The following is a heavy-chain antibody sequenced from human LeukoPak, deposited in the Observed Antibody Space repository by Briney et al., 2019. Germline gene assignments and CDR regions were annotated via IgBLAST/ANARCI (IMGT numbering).Heavy chain of an antibody. J-gene: IGHJ6*02. V-gene: IGHV3-23*01. CDR3: ARDRIPKYCGGDCFPYYYYGMDV. CDR1: GFTLSSYA. CDR2: ISGNAGST. Sequence: GSLRLSCAASGFTLSSYAMSWVRQAPGKGLEWVSLISGNAGSTYYADSVKGRFTISRDNAKNSLYLQMNSLRAEDTAVYYCARDRIPKYCGGDCFPYYYYGMDVWGQGTTVTVSS. D-gene: IGHD2-21*02.